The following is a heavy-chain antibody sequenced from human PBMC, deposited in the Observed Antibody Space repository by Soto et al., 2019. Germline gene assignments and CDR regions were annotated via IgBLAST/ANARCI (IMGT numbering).Heavy chain of an antibody. D-gene: IGHD4-17*01. CDR2: IWYDGSNK. Sequence: QVQLVESGGGVVQPGRSLRLSCAASGFTFSSYGMHWVRQAPGKGLEWVAVIWYDGSNKYYADSVKGRFTISRDNSKNTLYLQMNSLRAEDTAVYYCARDCDYGDYGGCFDYWSQGTLVTVSS. J-gene: IGHJ4*02. V-gene: IGHV3-33*01. CDR3: ARDCDYGDYGGCFDY. CDR1: GFTFSSYG.